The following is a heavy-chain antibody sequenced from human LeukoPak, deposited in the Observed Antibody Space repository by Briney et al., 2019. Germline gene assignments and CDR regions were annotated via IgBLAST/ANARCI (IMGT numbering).Heavy chain of an antibody. CDR1: GYSFTSYW. Sequence: PGESLKISCKGSGYSFTSYWIGWVRQMPGKGLEWMGIIYPGDSDTRYSPSFQGQVTISADKSISTAYLQWSSLKASDTAMYYCARRVPPTLGPDCSGGSCYLNFRERSLSLFDYWGQGTLVTVSS. CDR2: IYPGDSDT. V-gene: IGHV5-51*01. CDR3: ARRVPPTLGPDCSGGSCYLNFRERSLSLFDY. D-gene: IGHD2-15*01. J-gene: IGHJ4*02.